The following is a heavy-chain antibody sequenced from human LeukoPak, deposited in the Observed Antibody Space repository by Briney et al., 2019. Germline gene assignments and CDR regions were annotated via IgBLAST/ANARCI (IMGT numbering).Heavy chain of an antibody. D-gene: IGHD6-6*01. CDR3: AKTPNAFVRGGYYSDS. Sequence: PSETLSLTCAVYGGSFSGYYWSWIRQPPGKGLEWIGEINHSGSTNYNPSLKSRVTISVDTSKNQFSLKLSSVTAADTAVYYCAKTPNAFVRGGYYSDSWGQGTLVTVSS. CDR2: INHSGST. V-gene: IGHV4-34*01. J-gene: IGHJ4*02. CDR1: GGSFSGYY.